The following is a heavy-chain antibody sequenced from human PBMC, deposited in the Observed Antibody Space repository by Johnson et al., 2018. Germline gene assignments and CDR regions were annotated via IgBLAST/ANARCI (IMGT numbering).Heavy chain of an antibody. Sequence: VQLRESGGGLVQPGGSLRLSCVASGFTFSSSWMHWVRQDPGKGLVLVSRSYSDGSIRNYADSVKGRFTISSDNAKTTLYLQMNSLRVEDKGVDYCEGGSVVIGYYARGAFESWGQGTMVTVSS. V-gene: IGHV3-74*01. CDR3: EGGSVVIGYYARGAFES. CDR2: SYSDGSIR. D-gene: IGHD3-3*01. CDR1: GFTFSSSW. J-gene: IGHJ3*02.